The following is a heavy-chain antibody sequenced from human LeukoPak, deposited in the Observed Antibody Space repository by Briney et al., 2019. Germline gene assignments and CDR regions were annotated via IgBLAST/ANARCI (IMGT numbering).Heavy chain of an antibody. CDR2: IYHSGST. CDR3: ARTGYDILTGYYFFDY. Sequence: SQTLSLTCAVSGGSISSGGYSWSWIRPPPGKGLEWIGYIYHSGSTYYNPSLKSRVTISVDRSKNQFSLKLSSVTAADTAVYYCARTGYDILTGYYFFDYWGQGTLVTVSS. J-gene: IGHJ4*02. CDR1: GGSISSGGYS. V-gene: IGHV4-30-2*01. D-gene: IGHD3-9*01.